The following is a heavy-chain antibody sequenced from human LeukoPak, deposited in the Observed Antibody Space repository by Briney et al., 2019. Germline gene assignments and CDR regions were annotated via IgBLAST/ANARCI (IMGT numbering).Heavy chain of an antibody. CDR2: IYYTGST. V-gene: IGHV4-39*01. CDR1: GGSISSSSYY. Sequence: KPSETLSLTCTVSGGSISSSSYYWGWIRQPPGKGLEWIGTIYYTGSTDYNPSLKSRVTISIDTSKNQFSLKLSSVTAAETAVYYCARQSYYGNYDWGQGTLVTVSS. J-gene: IGHJ4*02. CDR3: ARQSYYGNYD. D-gene: IGHD4-11*01.